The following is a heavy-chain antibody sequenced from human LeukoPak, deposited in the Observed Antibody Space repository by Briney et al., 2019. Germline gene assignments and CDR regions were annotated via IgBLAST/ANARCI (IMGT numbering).Heavy chain of an antibody. V-gene: IGHV4-34*01. Sequence: PSETLSLTCAVYGGSFSGYYWSWIRQPPGKGLEWIGEINHSGSTNYNPSLKSRVTISVDTSKNQFSLKLSSVTAADTAVYYCARGSPTSSLRYCSSTSCYRRVNWFDPWGQGTLVTVSS. CDR1: GGSFSGYY. D-gene: IGHD2-2*02. CDR2: INHSGST. J-gene: IGHJ5*02. CDR3: ARGSPTSSLRYCSSTSCYRRVNWFDP.